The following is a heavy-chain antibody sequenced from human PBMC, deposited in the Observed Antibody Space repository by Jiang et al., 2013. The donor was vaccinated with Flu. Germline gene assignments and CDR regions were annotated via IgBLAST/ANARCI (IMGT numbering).Heavy chain of an antibody. Sequence: ELLKPSETLSLTCTVSGGSISSYYWSWIRQPPGKGLEWIGYIYYSGSTNYNPSLKSRVTISVDTSKNQFSLKLSSVTAADTAVYYCARQVRADYWGQGTLVTVSS. V-gene: IGHV4-59*08. CDR1: GGSISSYY. CDR3: ARQVRADY. CDR2: IYYSGST. D-gene: IGHD4-11*01. J-gene: IGHJ4*02.